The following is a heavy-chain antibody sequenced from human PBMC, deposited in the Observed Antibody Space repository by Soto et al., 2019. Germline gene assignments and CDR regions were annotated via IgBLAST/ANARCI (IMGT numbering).Heavy chain of an antibody. CDR1: GFTFSSYA. CDR3: AKMTVNYWYFDL. V-gene: IGHV3-23*01. J-gene: IGHJ2*01. CDR2: ISGDGGST. Sequence: EVQLLESGGGLVQPGGSLRLSCAASGFTFSSYAMSWVRQAPGKGLEWVSAISGDGGSTYYADSVKGRFTISRDNSKNTLYLQMNSLRAEDTAVYYCAKMTVNYWYFDLWGRGTLVTVSS. D-gene: IGHD4-17*01.